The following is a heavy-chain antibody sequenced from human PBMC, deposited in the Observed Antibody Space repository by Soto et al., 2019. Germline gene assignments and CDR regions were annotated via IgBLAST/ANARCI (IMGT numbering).Heavy chain of an antibody. J-gene: IGHJ3*02. V-gene: IGHV3-23*01. D-gene: IGHD6-13*01. CDR1: GFTFSSYA. CDR3: AKAPGIAAALPGGAFDI. Sequence: GGSLRLSCAASGFTFSSYAMSWVRQAPGKGLEWVSAISGSGGSTYYADSVKGRFTISRDNSKNTLYLQMNSLRAEDTAVYYCAKAPGIAAALPGGAFDIWGQGTMVTVSS. CDR2: ISGSGGST.